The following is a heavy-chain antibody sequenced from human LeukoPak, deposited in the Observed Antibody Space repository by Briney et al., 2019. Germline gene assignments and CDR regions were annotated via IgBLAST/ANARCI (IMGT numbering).Heavy chain of an antibody. CDR2: ISSSSSYT. D-gene: IGHD3-22*01. CDR1: GFTFSDYY. Sequence: PGGSLRLSCAASGFTFSDYYMSWIRQAPGKGLEWVSYISSSSSYTNYAASVKGPFTISRDNAKNSLYLQMNSLRAEDTAVYYCARGGRYYDSSGLHDYWGQGTLVTVSS. J-gene: IGHJ4*02. V-gene: IGHV3-11*06. CDR3: ARGGRYYDSSGLHDY.